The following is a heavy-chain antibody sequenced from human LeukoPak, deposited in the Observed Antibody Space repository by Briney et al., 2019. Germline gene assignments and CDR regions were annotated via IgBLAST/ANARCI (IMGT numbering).Heavy chain of an antibody. CDR2: IYYSGST. V-gene: IGHV4-30-4*08. D-gene: IGHD1-26*01. Sequence: SETLSLTCTVSGGSISSGDYYWSWIRQPPGKGLEWIVYIYYSGSTYYNPSLKSRVTISVDTSKNQFSLKLSSVTAADTAVYYCARAPIVGANNWFDPWGQGTLVTVSS. J-gene: IGHJ5*02. CDR1: GGSISSGDYY. CDR3: ARAPIVGANNWFDP.